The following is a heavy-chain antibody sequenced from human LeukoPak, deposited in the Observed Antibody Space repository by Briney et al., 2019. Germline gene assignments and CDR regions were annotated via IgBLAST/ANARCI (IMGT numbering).Heavy chain of an antibody. CDR3: ARSGRGTYYYFDY. CDR1: GYTFTRYG. V-gene: IGHV1-18*01. Sequence: ASVKVSCKASGYTFTRYGMSWVRQAPGQGLEWMGWISGSNGNTNYAQKLQGRVTLTTDTSTGTAYMELRSLRSDDTAVYYCARSGRGTYYYFDYWGQGTLVTVSS. CDR2: ISGSNGNT. J-gene: IGHJ4*02. D-gene: IGHD1-26*01.